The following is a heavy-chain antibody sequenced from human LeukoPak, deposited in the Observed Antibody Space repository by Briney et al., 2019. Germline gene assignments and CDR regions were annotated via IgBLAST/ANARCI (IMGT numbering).Heavy chain of an antibody. CDR2: ISGSGGST. V-gene: IGHV3-23*01. CDR1: GFTFSSYA. CDR3: AKYDYYDSSRDTFFDY. Sequence: PGGSLRLSCAASGFTFSSYAMSWVRQAPGKGLEWVSAISGSGGSTYYAGSVKGRFTISRDNSKNTLYLQMNSLRAEDTAVYYCAKYDYYDSSRDTFFDYWGQGTLVTVSS. J-gene: IGHJ4*02. D-gene: IGHD3-22*01.